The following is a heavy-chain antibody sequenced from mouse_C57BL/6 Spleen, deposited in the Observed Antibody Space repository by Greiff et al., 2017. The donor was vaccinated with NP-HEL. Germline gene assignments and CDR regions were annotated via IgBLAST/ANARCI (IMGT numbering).Heavy chain of an antibody. D-gene: IGHD2-1*01. CDR1: GYTFTDYY. CDR2: INPYNGGT. CDR3: ARTGNYGLAWFAY. V-gene: IGHV1-19*01. J-gene: IGHJ3*01. Sequence: EVQLHQSGPVLVKPGASVKMSCKASGYTFTDYYMNWVKQSHGKSLEWIGVINPYNGGTSYNQKFKGKATLTVDKSSSTAYMELNSLTSEDSAVYYCARTGNYGLAWFAYWGKGTLVTVAA.